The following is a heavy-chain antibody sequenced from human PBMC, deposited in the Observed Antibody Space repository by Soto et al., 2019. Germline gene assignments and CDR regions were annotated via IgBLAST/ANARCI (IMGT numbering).Heavy chain of an antibody. CDR3: ARDDSSGPGRFDP. D-gene: IGHD3-22*01. V-gene: IGHV1-18*01. J-gene: IGHJ5*02. Sequence: QVQLVQSGAEVKKPGASVKVSCKASGYTFTSYGFSWVRQAPGQGLEWMGWINAYSTYTDYAQNPXXRXXMTTDRSTSTAYMELRSLRSDDTAVYYCARDDSSGPGRFDPWGQGTLVTVSS. CDR2: INAYSTYT. CDR1: GYTFTSYG.